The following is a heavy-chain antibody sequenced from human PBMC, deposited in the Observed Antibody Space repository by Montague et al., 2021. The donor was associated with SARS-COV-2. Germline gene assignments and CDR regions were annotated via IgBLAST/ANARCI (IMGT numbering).Heavy chain of an antibody. D-gene: IGHD4-11*01. V-gene: IGHV4-39*01. CDR2: IYYSGXT. CDR1: GGSISSSSYY. Sequence: SETLSLTCTVSGGSISSSSYYWGWIRQPPGKGLEWIGSIYYSGXTXYXXXXKXRVTISVDTSKNQFSLKLSSVTAADTAVYYCARHASYDYSKDLYYYYYSVMKVGAKGPRVT. CDR3: ARHASYDYSKDLYYYYYSVMKV. J-gene: IGHJ6*04.